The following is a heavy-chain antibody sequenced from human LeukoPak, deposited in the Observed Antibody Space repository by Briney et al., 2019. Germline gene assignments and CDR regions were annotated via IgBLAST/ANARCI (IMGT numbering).Heavy chain of an antibody. J-gene: IGHJ6*03. Sequence: SQTLSPTCTVSGGSISSGGYYWSWIRQHPGKGLEWIGYIYYSGSTYYNPSLKSRVTISVDTSKNQFSLKLSSVTAADTAVYYCARGGASIAAPGYYYYYMDVWGKGTTVTVSS. D-gene: IGHD6-6*01. CDR2: IYYSGST. CDR1: GGSISSGGYY. V-gene: IGHV4-31*03. CDR3: ARGGASIAAPGYYYYYMDV.